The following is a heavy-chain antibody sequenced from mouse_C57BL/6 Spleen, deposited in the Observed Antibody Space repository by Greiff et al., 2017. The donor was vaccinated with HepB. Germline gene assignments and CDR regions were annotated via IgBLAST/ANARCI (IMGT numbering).Heavy chain of an antibody. D-gene: IGHD2-4*01. Sequence: VQLQQSGAELARPGASVKLSCKASGYTFTSYGISWVKQRTGQGLEWIGEIYPRSGNTYYNEKFKGKATLTADKSSSTAYMELRSLTSEDSAVYFCARYDYEWAWFAYWGQGTLVTVSA. J-gene: IGHJ3*01. CDR3: ARYDYEWAWFAY. CDR2: IYPRSGNT. V-gene: IGHV1-81*01. CDR1: GYTFTSYG.